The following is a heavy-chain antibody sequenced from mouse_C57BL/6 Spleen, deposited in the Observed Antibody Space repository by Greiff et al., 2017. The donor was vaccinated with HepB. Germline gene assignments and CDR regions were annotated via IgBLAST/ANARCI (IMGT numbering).Heavy chain of an antibody. D-gene: IGHD2-5*01. CDR3: ARNSNYLPLYAMDY. CDR1: GYTFTSYW. Sequence: QVQLQQPGAELMRPGSSVKLSCKASGYTFTSYWMHWVKQRPIQGLEWIGNIDPSDSETHYNQKFKDKATLTVDKSSSTAYMQLSSLTSEDSAVYYCARNSNYLPLYAMDYGGQGTSVTVSS. V-gene: IGHV1-52*01. J-gene: IGHJ4*01. CDR2: IDPSDSET.